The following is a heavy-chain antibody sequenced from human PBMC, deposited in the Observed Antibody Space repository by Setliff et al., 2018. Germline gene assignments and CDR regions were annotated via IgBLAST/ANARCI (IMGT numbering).Heavy chain of an antibody. J-gene: IGHJ4*02. Sequence: SETLSLTCTVSGYSISSGHYWGWIRQPPGKGLEWIGSISHSVSTYYNPSLRSRVTISLDTSKSQFSPKLTSVTAADTAVYYCAGGRRYDYGWDFDYWGQGTLVTVSS. V-gene: IGHV4-38-2*02. CDR2: ISHSVST. CDR1: GYSISSGHY. CDR3: AGGRRYDYGWDFDY. D-gene: IGHD4-17*01.